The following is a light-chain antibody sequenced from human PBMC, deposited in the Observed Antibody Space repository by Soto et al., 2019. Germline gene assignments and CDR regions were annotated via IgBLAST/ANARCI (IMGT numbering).Light chain of an antibody. CDR3: CSYAGSYSYV. CDR1: SSDVGNYNY. V-gene: IGLV2-11*01. CDR2: DVI. Sequence: QSVLTQPRSVSGSPGQSVTISCTGTSSDVGNYNYVSWYQQHPGKAPKVMIYDVIKRPSGVPDRFSGSKSGNVASLTIFGLQAEDEADYYCCSYAGSYSYVFGTGTMVTV. J-gene: IGLJ1*01.